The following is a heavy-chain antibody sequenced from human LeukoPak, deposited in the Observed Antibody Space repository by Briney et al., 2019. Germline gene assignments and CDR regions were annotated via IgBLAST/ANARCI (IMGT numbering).Heavy chain of an antibody. Sequence: GGSPRPSCAAPGFTFSSYSMNWVRQAPGKGPEWVSYISSSSSTIYYADSVKGRFTISRDNARNSLYLQMNSLRAGDTAVYYCAKAYSSDAFDIWGQGTMVTVSS. CDR1: GFTFSSYS. J-gene: IGHJ3*02. CDR2: ISSSSSTI. D-gene: IGHD3-22*01. V-gene: IGHV3-48*01. CDR3: AKAYSSDAFDI.